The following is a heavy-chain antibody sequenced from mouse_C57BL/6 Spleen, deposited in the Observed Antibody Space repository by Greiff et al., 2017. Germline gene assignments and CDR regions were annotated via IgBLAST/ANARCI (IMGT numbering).Heavy chain of an antibody. CDR3: ARRNYYGSSYRFAY. CDR1: GYTFTDYY. V-gene: IGHV1-26*01. CDR2: INPNNGGT. J-gene: IGHJ3*01. D-gene: IGHD1-1*01. Sequence: VQLKQSGPELVKPGASVNISCKASGYTFTDYYMNWVKQSHGKSLEWIGDINPNNGGTSYNQKFKGKATLTVDKSSSTAYMELRSLTSEDSAFYYCARRNYYGSSYRFAYWGQGTLVTVSA.